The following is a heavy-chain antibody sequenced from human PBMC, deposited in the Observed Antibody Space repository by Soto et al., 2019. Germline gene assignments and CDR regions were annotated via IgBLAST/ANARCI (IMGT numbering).Heavy chain of an antibody. Sequence: EGQLVESGGGLVQPGGSLRLSCAASGFTFSRYWMHWVRQAPGKGLVWVSRINSDGSSTSYADSVKGRFTISRGNAKNTMCLQMNSLGDEDTAVYYCARDLGDYGLFDYWGQGTLVTVSS. CDR2: INSDGSST. D-gene: IGHD4-17*01. CDR1: GFTFSRYW. J-gene: IGHJ4*02. V-gene: IGHV3-74*01. CDR3: ARDLGDYGLFDY.